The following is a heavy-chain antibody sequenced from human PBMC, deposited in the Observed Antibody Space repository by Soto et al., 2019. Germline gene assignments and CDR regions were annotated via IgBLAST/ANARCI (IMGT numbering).Heavy chain of an antibody. CDR3: ARHIHGDYPDY. CDR1: GYTFTNYG. J-gene: IGHJ4*02. V-gene: IGHV1-18*01. Sequence: QVQLLQSGAEVKKPGASVKVSCKASGYTFTNYGFSWVRRAPGQRLEWMGWISGYNENPNYAQKFQGRVTLTTDTSTSTAYMELRSLRSDDTALYYCARHIHGDYPDYWGQGTLVTVST. D-gene: IGHD4-17*01. CDR2: ISGYNENP.